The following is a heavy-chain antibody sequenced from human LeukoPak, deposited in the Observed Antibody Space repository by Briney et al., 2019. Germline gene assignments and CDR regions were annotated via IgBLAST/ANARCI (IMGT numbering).Heavy chain of an antibody. J-gene: IGHJ4*02. CDR3: ARGIGTGYEDDY. CDR2: IYYSGST. CDR1: GGSISSSSYY. Sequence: SETLSLTCTVSGGSISSSSYYWGWIRQPPGKGLEWIGSIYYSGSTYYNPSLKSRVTISVDTSKNQFSLKLSSVTAADTAVYYCARGIGTGYEDDYWGQGTLVTVSS. D-gene: IGHD5-12*01. V-gene: IGHV4-39*01.